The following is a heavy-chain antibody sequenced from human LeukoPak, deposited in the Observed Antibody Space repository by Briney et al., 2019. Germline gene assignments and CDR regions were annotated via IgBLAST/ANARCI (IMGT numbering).Heavy chain of an antibody. CDR1: GFTVSRNY. CDR3: ARAYGHYYYYYMDV. Sequence: PGASLRLSXAASGFTVSRNYMSWVRQAPGKGLEGVANIKQDGSEKYYVDSVKGRFTISRDNAKNSLYLQMNGLRAEDTAVYYCARAYGHYYYYYMDVWGKGTTVTVSS. J-gene: IGHJ6*03. D-gene: IGHD4-17*01. CDR2: IKQDGSEK. V-gene: IGHV3-7*01.